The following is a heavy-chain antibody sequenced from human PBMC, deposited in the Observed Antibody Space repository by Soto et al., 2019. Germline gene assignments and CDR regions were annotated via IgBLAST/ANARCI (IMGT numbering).Heavy chain of an antibody. CDR1: GFTFSSYA. Sequence: GGSLRLSCAASGFTFSSYAMSWVRQAPGKGLEWVSAISGSGGSTYYADSVKGRFTISRDNSKNTLYLQMNSLRAEDTAVYYCAKEEDYCSSTSCYAYFDYWGQGTLVTVSS. J-gene: IGHJ4*02. V-gene: IGHV3-23*01. CDR3: AKEEDYCSSTSCYAYFDY. CDR2: ISGSGGST. D-gene: IGHD2-2*01.